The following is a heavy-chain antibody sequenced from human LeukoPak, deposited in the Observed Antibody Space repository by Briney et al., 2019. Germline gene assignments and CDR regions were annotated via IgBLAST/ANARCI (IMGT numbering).Heavy chain of an antibody. CDR1: GFTVSSNY. CDR3: AAQYQLPSNAFDI. J-gene: IGHJ3*02. Sequence: PGGSLRLSCAASGFTVSSNYMSWVRQAPGKGLEWVSVLYSGGNTYYADSVKGRFTLSRDNSKNTLYLQMNSLRAEDTAVYYCAAQYQLPSNAFDIWGQGTMVTVSS. CDR2: LYSGGNT. V-gene: IGHV3-53*01. D-gene: IGHD2-2*01.